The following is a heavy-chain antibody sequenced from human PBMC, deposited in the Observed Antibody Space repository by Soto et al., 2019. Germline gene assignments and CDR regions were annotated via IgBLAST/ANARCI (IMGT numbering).Heavy chain of an antibody. V-gene: IGHV3-23*01. CDR3: AKNPGFFGETGMDA. CDR2: ISANGGST. J-gene: IGHJ6*02. D-gene: IGHD3-10*01. Sequence: EVQLWESGGGLAQPAGSLRLSCVASGFTFSYYGLTWVRQAPGKGLDWVSTISANGGSTHYADSVRGRFTISRDNSKNTVSLQMDDLRPDDTALYYCAKNPGFFGETGMDAWGQGTTVIVSS. CDR1: GFTFSYYG.